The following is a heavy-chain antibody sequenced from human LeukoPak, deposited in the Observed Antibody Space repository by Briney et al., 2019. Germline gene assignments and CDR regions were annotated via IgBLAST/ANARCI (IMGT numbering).Heavy chain of an antibody. Sequence: SGGSLRLSCAASGFTFSSYEMNWVRQAPGKGLEWISTISTSGSIIYYADSVKGRFTISRDNPKNSLYLQMNSLRAEDTAVYYCAELGITMIGGVWGKGATVTISS. CDR2: ISTSGSII. D-gene: IGHD3-10*02. V-gene: IGHV3-48*03. CDR3: AELGITMIGGV. J-gene: IGHJ6*04. CDR1: GFTFSSYE.